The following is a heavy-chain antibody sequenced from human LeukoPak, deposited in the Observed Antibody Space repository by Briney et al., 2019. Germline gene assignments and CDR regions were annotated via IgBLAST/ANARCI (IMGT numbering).Heavy chain of an antibody. V-gene: IGHV3-43*01. CDR2: AGWAGGTT. D-gene: IGHD3-10*02. Sequence: GGSLRLSCATSGFNFDRYTIHWVRQAPGKGLEWVSLAGWAGGTTFYSDSVRGRFTISRDSGRKSVYLQMNSLTTDDTAFYFCAKELDTMFFDYWAQGALVTVSS. CDR1: GFNFDRYT. J-gene: IGHJ4*02. CDR3: AKELDTMFFDY.